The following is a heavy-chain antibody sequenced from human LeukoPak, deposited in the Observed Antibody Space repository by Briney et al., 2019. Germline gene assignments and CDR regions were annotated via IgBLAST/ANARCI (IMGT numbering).Heavy chain of an antibody. J-gene: IGHJ3*02. CDR1: GFTFSSYA. V-gene: IGHV3-30*04. Sequence: GRSLRLSCAASGFTFSSYAMHWVRQAPGKGLEWVALISNDGNNKYYADSVKGRFIISRDNSKNTLYLQMHSLRAQDTAFYYCATPIEMATITADVFDNWGPGTLVTVSS. CDR3: ATPIEMATITADVFDN. D-gene: IGHD5-24*01. CDR2: ISNDGNNK.